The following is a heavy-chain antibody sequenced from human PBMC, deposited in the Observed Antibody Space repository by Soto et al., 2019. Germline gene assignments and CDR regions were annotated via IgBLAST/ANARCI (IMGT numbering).Heavy chain of an antibody. J-gene: IGHJ6*02. V-gene: IGHV5-51*01. D-gene: IGHD3-10*01. CDR2: IYPGDSDT. CDR3: ARLGDTMVRGVPGVFYYYGMDV. Sequence: GESLKISCKGSGYSFTSYWIGWVRQMPGKGLEWMGIIYPGDSDTRYSPSFQGQVTISAGKSISTAYLQWSSLKASDTAVYYCARLGDTMVRGVPGVFYYYGMDVWGQGTTVTVSS. CDR1: GYSFTSYW.